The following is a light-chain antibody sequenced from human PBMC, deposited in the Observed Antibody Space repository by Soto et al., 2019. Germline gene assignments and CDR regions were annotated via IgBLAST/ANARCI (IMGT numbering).Light chain of an antibody. J-gene: IGKJ5*01. Sequence: EIVLTQSPGTLSLSPGDRATLSCSASQSVSSFYLAWYQQKPGQAPRLLIYGASSRATGIPDRFSGTVSGTDFTLTISRLEPEDFAVYYCQQYGSSPITFGQGTRLEIK. CDR2: GAS. V-gene: IGKV3-20*01. CDR3: QQYGSSPIT. CDR1: QSVSSFY.